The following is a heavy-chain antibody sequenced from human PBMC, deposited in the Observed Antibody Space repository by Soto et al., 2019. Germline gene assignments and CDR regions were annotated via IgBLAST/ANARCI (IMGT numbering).Heavy chain of an antibody. CDR1: GFTFSSYA. D-gene: IGHD2-15*01. Sequence: GWSLRLSCAASGFTFSSYAMSWVRQAPGKGLEWVSAISGSGGSTYYADSVKGRFTISRDNSKNTLYLQMNSLRAEDTAVYYCATTKGYCSGGSCSTYPNWFDPWGQGTLVTVSS. CDR3: ATTKGYCSGGSCSTYPNWFDP. V-gene: IGHV3-23*01. CDR2: ISGSGGST. J-gene: IGHJ5*02.